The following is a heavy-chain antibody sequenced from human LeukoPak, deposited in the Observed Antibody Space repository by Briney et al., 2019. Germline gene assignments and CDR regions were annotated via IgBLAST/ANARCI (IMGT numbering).Heavy chain of an antibody. J-gene: IGHJ6*02. CDR3: SRGSGLVVRGDAMDV. V-gene: IGHV3-33*08. D-gene: IGHD2-15*01. CDR1: GFTFSRHG. Sequence: PGGSLRVSCAASGFTFSRHGMHWVRQAPGKGLEWVAVIWYDATEKYYADSVKGRFTISRDNSKNTMYLQMNSLRAEDTAVYYCSRGSGLVVRGDAMDVWGQGTTVSVFS. CDR2: IWYDATEK.